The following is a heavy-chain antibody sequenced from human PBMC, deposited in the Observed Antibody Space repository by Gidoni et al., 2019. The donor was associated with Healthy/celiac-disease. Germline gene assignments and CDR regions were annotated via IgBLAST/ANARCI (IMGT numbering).Heavy chain of an antibody. CDR3: ARGYYYDSSGYYLFGDY. J-gene: IGHJ4*02. CDR2: ISSSSSDI. V-gene: IGHV3-21*01. CDR1: GFTLSIYR. Sequence: EVQLVASGGGLVKPAGSLILSCATSGFTLSIYRMNWVRQAPGKGLEWVSSISSSSSDIYYADSVKGRFTISRDNAKNSLYLQMNSLRAEDTAVYYCARGYYYDSSGYYLFGDYWGQGTLVTVSS. D-gene: IGHD3-22*01.